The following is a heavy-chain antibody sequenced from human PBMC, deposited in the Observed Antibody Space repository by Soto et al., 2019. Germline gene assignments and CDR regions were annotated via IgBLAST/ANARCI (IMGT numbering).Heavy chain of an antibody. V-gene: IGHV4-31*03. CDR1: GGSISSGGYY. CDR2: IYYSGST. D-gene: IGHD2-2*01. Sequence: SETLSLTCTVSGGSISSGGYYWSWIRQHPGKGLEWIGYIYYSGSTYYNPSLKSRVTISVDTSKNQFSLKLSSVTAADTAVYYCARIPVVVPARIIYFDYWGQGTLVTVSS. J-gene: IGHJ4*02. CDR3: ARIPVVVPARIIYFDY.